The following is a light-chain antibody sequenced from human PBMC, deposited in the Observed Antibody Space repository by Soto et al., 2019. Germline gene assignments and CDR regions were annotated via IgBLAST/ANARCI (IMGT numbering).Light chain of an antibody. CDR3: SLYTASSTYV. CDR2: QVT. J-gene: IGLJ1*01. CDR1: SSDLAIYNY. Sequence: QSVLTQPASVSGSPGQSITISCTGTSSDLAIYNYVSWYQQQPGKAPKLMIYQVTNRPSGVSNRFSGSRSGNTASLTISGLQAEDEADYYCSLYTASSTYVFGIGIKVTVL. V-gene: IGLV2-14*01.